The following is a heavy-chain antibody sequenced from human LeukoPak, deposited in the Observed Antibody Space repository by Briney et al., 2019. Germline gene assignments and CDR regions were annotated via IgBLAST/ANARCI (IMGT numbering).Heavy chain of an antibody. D-gene: IGHD3-10*01. Sequence: GGSLRLSCAASGFTSSTYGMHWVRQAPGKGLEWVAYIRYDGTNKHYADSVKGRFTISRDNSKNRLFLQMNSLRAEDTAVYYCAKDWDDYYGSGSYFDYWGQGTLVTVSS. J-gene: IGHJ4*02. CDR2: IRYDGTNK. V-gene: IGHV3-30*02. CDR3: AKDWDDYYGSGSYFDY. CDR1: GFTSSTYG.